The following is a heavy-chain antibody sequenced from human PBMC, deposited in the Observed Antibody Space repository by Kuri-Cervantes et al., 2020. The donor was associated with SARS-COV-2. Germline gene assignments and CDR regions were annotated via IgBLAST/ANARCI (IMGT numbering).Heavy chain of an antibody. D-gene: IGHD6-19*01. V-gene: IGHV3-53*01. CDR2: IYSGGST. CDR1: GFTVSSNY. J-gene: IGHJ4*02. Sequence: GESLKSSCAASGFTVSSNYMSWVRQAPGNGLEWVSGIYSGGSTYYADSVKGRFTISRDNSKNTLYLQMNSQRAEETAVYYCARSIIAVAGFGGRDYWGQGTLVTVSS. CDR3: ARSIIAVAGFGGRDY.